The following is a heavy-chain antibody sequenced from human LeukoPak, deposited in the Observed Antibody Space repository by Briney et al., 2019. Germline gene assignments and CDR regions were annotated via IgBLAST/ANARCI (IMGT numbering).Heavy chain of an antibody. CDR2: INHSGST. Sequence: SETLSLTCAVSGGSISSSNWWSWVRQPPGKGLEWIGEINHSGSTNYNPSLKSRVTISVDTSKNQFSLKLSSVTAADTAVYYCARGRSSRSYYYYMDVWGKGTTVTVSS. CDR3: ARGRSSRSYYYYMDV. V-gene: IGHV4-4*02. D-gene: IGHD2-15*01. J-gene: IGHJ6*03. CDR1: GGSISSSNW.